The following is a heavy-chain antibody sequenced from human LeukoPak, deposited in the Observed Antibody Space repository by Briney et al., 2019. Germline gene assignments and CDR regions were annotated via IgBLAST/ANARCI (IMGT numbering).Heavy chain of an antibody. Sequence: SVKVSCKASGGTFSNYAISWVRQAPGQGLEWVGRISPIFGTTNYAQKFQGRVTITTDESTSTAYMELSSLRSEDTAVYYCARGGEANYYDTSGYYLYYYWGQGTLVTVSS. D-gene: IGHD3-22*01. J-gene: IGHJ4*02. CDR2: ISPIFGTT. CDR3: ARGGEANYYDTSGYYLYYY. V-gene: IGHV1-69*05. CDR1: GGTFSNYA.